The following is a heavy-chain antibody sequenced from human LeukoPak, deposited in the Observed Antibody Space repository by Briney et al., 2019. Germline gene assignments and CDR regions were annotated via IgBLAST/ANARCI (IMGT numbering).Heavy chain of an antibody. Sequence: GRSLRLSCAASGFTFSSYAMHWVRQAPGKGLEWVAVISYDGSNKYYADSVKGRFTISRDNSKNTLYLQMNSLRAEDTAVYYCARVPPKIYSSGWYYSDYWGQGTLVTVSS. CDR1: GFTFSSYA. V-gene: IGHV3-30-3*01. CDR2: ISYDGSNK. CDR3: ARVPPKIYSSGWYYSDY. J-gene: IGHJ4*02. D-gene: IGHD6-19*01.